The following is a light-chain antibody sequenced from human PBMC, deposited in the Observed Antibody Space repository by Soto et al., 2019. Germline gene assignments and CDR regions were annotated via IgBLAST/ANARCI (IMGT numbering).Light chain of an antibody. CDR2: LHNDGRH. J-gene: IGLJ2*01. CDR1: SGHSSYT. Sequence: QSVLTQSPSASASLGASVKLTCTLSSGHSSYTIAWHQQQPEKGPRYLMKLHNDGRHSKGYGIPDRFSGSSSGAERYLTISSLQPEDEADYYCQTWGTGIQDVIFGGGTKLTVL. CDR3: QTWGTGIQDVI. V-gene: IGLV4-69*01.